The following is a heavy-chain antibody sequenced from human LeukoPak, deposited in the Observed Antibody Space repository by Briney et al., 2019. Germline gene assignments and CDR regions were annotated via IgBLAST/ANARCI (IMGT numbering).Heavy chain of an antibody. J-gene: IGHJ6*02. V-gene: IGHV4-59*08. CDR2: IYYSGST. D-gene: IGHD6-6*01. CDR1: GGSISSYY. CDR3: ARLGSSSSHYYYYYGMDV. Sequence: PSETLSPTCTVSGGSISSYYWSWIRQPPGKGLEWIGYIYYSGSTNYNPSLKSRVTISVDTSKNQFSLKLSSVTAADTAVYYCARLGSSSSHYYYYYGMDVWGQGTTVTVSS.